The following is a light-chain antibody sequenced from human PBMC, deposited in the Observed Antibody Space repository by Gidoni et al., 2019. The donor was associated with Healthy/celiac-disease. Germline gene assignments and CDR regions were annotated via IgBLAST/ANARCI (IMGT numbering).Light chain of an antibody. CDR1: QSVSSY. Sequence: DIVLTQSPATLSLSPGERATLSCRASQSVSSYLAWYQQKPGQAPRLLIYDASNRATGIPARFSGSGSGTDFTLTISSLEPEDFAVYYCQQRSNWPPITFXQXTRLGLN. CDR3: QQRSNWPPIT. V-gene: IGKV3-11*01. J-gene: IGKJ5*01. CDR2: DAS.